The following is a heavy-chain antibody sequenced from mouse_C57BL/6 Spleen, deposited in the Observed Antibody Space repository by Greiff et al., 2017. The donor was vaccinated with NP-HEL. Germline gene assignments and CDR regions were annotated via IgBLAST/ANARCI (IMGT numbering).Heavy chain of an antibody. CDR1: GFTFSSYA. D-gene: IGHD1-1*01. J-gene: IGHJ1*03. V-gene: IGHV5-4*01. Sequence: EVQRVESGGGLVKPGGSLKLSCAASGFTFSSYAMSWVRQTPEKRLEWVATISDGGSYTYYPDNVKGRFTISRDNAKNNLYLQMSHLKSEDTAMYYCAREKGPITTVVANWYFDVWGTGTTVTVSS. CDR3: AREKGPITTVVANWYFDV. CDR2: ISDGGSYT.